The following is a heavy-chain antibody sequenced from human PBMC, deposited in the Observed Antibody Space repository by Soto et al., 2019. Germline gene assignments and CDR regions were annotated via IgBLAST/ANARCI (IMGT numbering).Heavy chain of an antibody. V-gene: IGHV1-18*01. Sequence: EASVKVSCKASGYTFTSYGISWVRQAPGQGLERMGWISAYNGNTNYAQKLQGRVTMTTDTSTSTAYMELRSLRSDDTAVYYCALGYCSSTSCFGTNYYYYYMDVWGKGTTVTVSS. D-gene: IGHD2-2*01. J-gene: IGHJ6*03. CDR1: GYTFTSYG. CDR3: ALGYCSSTSCFGTNYYYYYMDV. CDR2: ISAYNGNT.